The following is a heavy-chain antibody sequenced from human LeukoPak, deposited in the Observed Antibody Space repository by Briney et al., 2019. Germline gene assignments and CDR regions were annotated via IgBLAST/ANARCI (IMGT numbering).Heavy chain of an antibody. D-gene: IGHD6-13*01. CDR2: ISGSGGST. V-gene: IGHV3-23*01. J-gene: IGHJ4*02. CDR1: GFTFSSYA. CDR3: AKDAGIAAAATHPLRDY. Sequence: PGGSLRLSCAASGFTFSSYAMSWVRQAPGKGLEWVSAISGSGGSTYYADSVKGRFTISRDNSKNTLYLQMNSLRAEDTAVYYCAKDAGIAAAATHPLRDYWGQGTLVTVSS.